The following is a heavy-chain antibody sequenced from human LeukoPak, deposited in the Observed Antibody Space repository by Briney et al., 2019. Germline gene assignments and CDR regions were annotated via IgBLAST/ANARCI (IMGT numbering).Heavy chain of an antibody. D-gene: IGHD6-13*01. Sequence: PGGSLRLSCSASGFIFSSYAMHWVRQAPGKRLEYVSAISSSGGSTYYADSVKGRFTISRDNSKNTLYLQMSSLRAEDTAVYYCVQGSGQQLALDYWGQGILVTVSS. V-gene: IGHV3-64D*09. CDR3: VQGSGQQLALDY. CDR1: GFIFSSYA. CDR2: ISSSGGST. J-gene: IGHJ4*02.